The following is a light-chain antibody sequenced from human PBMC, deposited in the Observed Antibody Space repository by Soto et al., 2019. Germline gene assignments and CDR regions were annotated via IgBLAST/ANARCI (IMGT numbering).Light chain of an antibody. V-gene: IGKV3-11*01. Sequence: EILLTPSPGTLSLSPGERSTLFFSFCPSVANFVAWYQQNRGQATRLLISGAFNRATGIPARFSGSGSGTDFSLTISSLEPEDSAVYYCPQRNIWPPVTFGHGTRLEIK. J-gene: IGKJ5*01. CDR2: GAF. CDR3: PQRNIWPPVT. CDR1: PSVANF.